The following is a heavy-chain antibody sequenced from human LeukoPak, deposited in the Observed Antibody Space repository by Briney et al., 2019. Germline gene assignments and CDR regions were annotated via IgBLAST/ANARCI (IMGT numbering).Heavy chain of an antibody. CDR2: INTDGRTT. CDR1: GFTFSSYW. V-gene: IGHV3-74*01. Sequence: GGSLRLSCAASGFTFSSYWMYWVRQAPGKGLAWVSRINTDGRTTNYADSVKGRFTISRDNAKNTLYLQMNSLRAEDTAVYYCARDITLTRGGRSDYWGHGTLVTVSA. CDR3: ARDITLTRGGRSDY. D-gene: IGHD3-10*01. J-gene: IGHJ4*01.